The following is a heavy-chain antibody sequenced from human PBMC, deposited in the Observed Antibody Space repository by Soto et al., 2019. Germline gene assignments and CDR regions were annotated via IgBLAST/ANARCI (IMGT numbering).Heavy chain of an antibody. D-gene: IGHD6-6*01. J-gene: IGHJ4*02. CDR1: GFTFSSYT. CDR2: IYSSRSYI. CDR3: ARESIAARNIDY. V-gene: IGHV3-21*01. Sequence: EVQLVESGGGLVKPGGSLRLSCAASGFTFSSYTMNWVHQAPGKGLEWVSSIYSSRSYIYYADSVKGRFTISRDNAKNSLYLQMNSLRAEDTAVYYCARESIAARNIDYWGQGTLVTVSS.